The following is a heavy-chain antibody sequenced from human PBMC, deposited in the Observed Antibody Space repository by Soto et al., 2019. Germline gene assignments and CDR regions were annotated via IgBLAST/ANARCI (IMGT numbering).Heavy chain of an antibody. CDR3: ARDRVSTVRGQYYFDY. CDR2: IYPSRNT. CDR1: GGSISSSNW. V-gene: IGHV4-4*02. J-gene: IGHJ4*02. D-gene: IGHD4-4*01. Sequence: QSLTCAVSGGSISSSNWWSWVRQPPGKGLEWIGEIYPSRNTNYNLSLTTRVTISVDKSKNQFSLKLSTVTAADTAVYYCARDRVSTVRGQYYFDYCGQGSLVTVSS.